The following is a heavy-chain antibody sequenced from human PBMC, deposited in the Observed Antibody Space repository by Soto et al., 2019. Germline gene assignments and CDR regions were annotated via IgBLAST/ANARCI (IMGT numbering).Heavy chain of an antibody. J-gene: IGHJ4*02. CDR3: ASQAREQQLFDY. CDR2: IDHRGST. Sequence: QVQLQQWGAGLLKPSETLSLTCAVYGGSFRDYYWSWIRQPPGKGLEWIGEIDHRGSTNYNPSLKSRVTISVDTSKNQFSLRLSSVSAADTAVYYCASQAREQQLFDYWGQGTPVTVSS. CDR1: GGSFRDYY. D-gene: IGHD6-13*01. V-gene: IGHV4-34*01.